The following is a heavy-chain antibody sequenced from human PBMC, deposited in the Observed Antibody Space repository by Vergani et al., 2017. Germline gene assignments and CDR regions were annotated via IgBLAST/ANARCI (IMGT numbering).Heavy chain of an antibody. D-gene: IGHD3-16*01. V-gene: IGHV3-30*02. CDR3: AKHFRGWGIDY. CDR1: GFTLSNYD. CDR2: IQFDGSNQ. J-gene: IGHJ4*02. Sequence: QVQLVESGGGVVQRGGSLRLSCATSGFTLSNYDMQWIRPGPGKGLEFVAFIQFDGSNQYYADSVKGRVTLSSDFSKNTLYLQMNSLRTDDTATYYCAKHFRGWGIDYWGQGTQVIVSS.